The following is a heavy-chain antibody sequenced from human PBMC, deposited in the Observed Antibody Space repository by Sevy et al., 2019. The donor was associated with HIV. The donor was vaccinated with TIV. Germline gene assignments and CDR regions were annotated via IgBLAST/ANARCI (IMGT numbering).Heavy chain of an antibody. V-gene: IGHV1-69*06. Sequence: SVKVSCKASGGTFSSYAISWVRQAPGQGLEWMGGIIPIFGTANYAQKFQGRVTITADKSTSTAYMELSSLRSEDTAVYHCAIVGATTGYYYYMDVWGKGTTVTVSS. CDR2: IIPIFGTA. CDR1: GGTFSSYA. J-gene: IGHJ6*03. D-gene: IGHD1-26*01. CDR3: AIVGATTGYYYYMDV.